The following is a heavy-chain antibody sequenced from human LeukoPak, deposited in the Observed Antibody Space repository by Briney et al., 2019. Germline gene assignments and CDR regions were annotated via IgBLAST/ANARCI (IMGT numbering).Heavy chain of an antibody. V-gene: IGHV1-2*02. CDR2: INPNSGGT. J-gene: IGHJ5*02. Sequence: ASVKVSCKASGYTFTGYYMHWVRQAPGQGLEWMGWINPNSGGTNYAQKFQGRVTMTRDTSISTAYMELSRLRSDDTAVYYCARARWACSSTSCYIDWFDPWGQGTLVTVSS. D-gene: IGHD2-2*01. CDR3: ARARWACSSTSCYIDWFDP. CDR1: GYTFTGYY.